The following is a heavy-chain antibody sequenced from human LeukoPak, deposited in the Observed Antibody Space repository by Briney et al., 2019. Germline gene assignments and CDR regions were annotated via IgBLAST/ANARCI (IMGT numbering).Heavy chain of an antibody. CDR3: ARGYYDFWSGYYIDY. CDR1: GSSISSHY. Sequence: SETLSLTCTVSGSSISSHYWSWIRQPPGKGLEWIGYIYYSGSTNYNPSLKSRVTISVDTSKNQFSLKLSSVTAADTAVYYCARGYYDFWSGYYIDYWGQGTLVTVSS. J-gene: IGHJ4*02. CDR2: IYYSGST. V-gene: IGHV4-59*11. D-gene: IGHD3-3*01.